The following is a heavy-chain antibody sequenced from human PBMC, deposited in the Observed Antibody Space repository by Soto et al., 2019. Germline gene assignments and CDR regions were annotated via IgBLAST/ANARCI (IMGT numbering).Heavy chain of an antibody. CDR2: ISGSGGST. J-gene: IGHJ4*02. CDR1: GFTLSSYA. V-gene: IGHV3-23*01. CDR3: AKARGFWSGYEFDY. D-gene: IGHD3-3*01. Sequence: GGSLRLSCAASGFTLSSYAMSWVRQAPGKGLEWVSGISGSGGSTYYADSVKGRFTISRDNSRYTLYLQMNSLRAEDTAVYYCAKARGFWSGYEFDYWGQGTLVTVSS.